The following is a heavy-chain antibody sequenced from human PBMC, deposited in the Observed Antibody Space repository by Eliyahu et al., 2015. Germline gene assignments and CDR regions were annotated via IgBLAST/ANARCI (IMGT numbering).Heavy chain of an antibody. CDR2: ISYDGRNN. D-gene: IGHD3-22*01. CDR3: ARGITDDYDSSGYLNWFDP. J-gene: IGHJ5*02. V-gene: IGHV3-30*04. CDR1: GFTFXXYP. Sequence: QMQLVESGGGVVQPGRSLRLSCVASGFTFXXYPXPWVRQAPGKGLEGVTIISYDGRNNYYADSVKGRFTISRDNSKNTLYLQMNSLRRDDTAVYYCARGITDDYDSSGYLNWFDPWGQGTLVTVSS.